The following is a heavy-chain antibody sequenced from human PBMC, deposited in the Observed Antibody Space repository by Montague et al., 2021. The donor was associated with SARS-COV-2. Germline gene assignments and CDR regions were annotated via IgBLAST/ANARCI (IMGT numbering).Heavy chain of an antibody. D-gene: IGHD2-21*02. CDR2: ISYSWST. V-gene: IGHV4-39*01. CDR3: ASHVDSCGGHCRNWYFDL. CDR1: GGSITTDIFY. Sequence: SETLSLTCTVSGGSITTDIFYWGWVRQPPGKGLEWIGSISYSWSTYYNPSLKSRVTMSVDTSKNQFSLGLISLTATDTAMYYCASHVDSCGGHCRNWYFDLWGRGTLVTVSS. J-gene: IGHJ2*01.